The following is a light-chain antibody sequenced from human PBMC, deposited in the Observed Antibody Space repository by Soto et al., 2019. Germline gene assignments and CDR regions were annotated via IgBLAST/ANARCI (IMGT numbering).Light chain of an antibody. CDR2: GAS. CDR1: QSVAIN. CDR3: QQYGSSSWT. Sequence: EIVLTQSPGTLALSPGERATLSCRASQSVAINLAWYQQKPGQAPRLLIYGASTRATGIPARFSGSGSGTEFTLTINNLQSEDFAVYYCQQYGSSSWTFGQGTKVDIK. J-gene: IGKJ1*01. V-gene: IGKV3-15*01.